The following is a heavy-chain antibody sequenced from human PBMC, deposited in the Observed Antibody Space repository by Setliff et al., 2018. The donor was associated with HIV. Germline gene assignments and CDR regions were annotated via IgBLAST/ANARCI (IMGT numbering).Heavy chain of an antibody. D-gene: IGHD1-26*01. CDR2: INPNSGGT. CDR3: ARGTRVXANDAFDI. Sequence: ASVKXSCKASGYTFTGYYMXXVRQAPGQGLGXXXRINPNSGGTNYARKFQGRVTMTXXTSITTAYMELSRLRSDDXAAYYCARGTRVXANDAFDIWGQGTMVTVSS. V-gene: IGHV1-2*06. J-gene: IGHJ3*02. CDR1: GYTFTGYY.